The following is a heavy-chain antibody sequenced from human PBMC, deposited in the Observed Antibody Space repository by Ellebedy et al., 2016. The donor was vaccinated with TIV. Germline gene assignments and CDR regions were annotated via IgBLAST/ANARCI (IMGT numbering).Heavy chain of an antibody. V-gene: IGHV4-34*01. Sequence: SETLSLXXAVYGESFSGYYWSWIRQPPGKGLEWIGEINHSGSTSYNPSLKSRLTISVDTSKNQFSLKLSSVTAADTAIYYCARGRRYYDSSGYYLDYWGQGTRVTVSS. J-gene: IGHJ4*02. CDR2: INHSGST. D-gene: IGHD3-22*01. CDR3: ARGRRYYDSSGYYLDY. CDR1: GESFSGYY.